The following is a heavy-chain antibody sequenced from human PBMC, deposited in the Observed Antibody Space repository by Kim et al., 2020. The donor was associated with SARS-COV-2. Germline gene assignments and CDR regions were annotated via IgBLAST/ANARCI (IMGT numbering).Heavy chain of an antibody. J-gene: IGHJ4*02. Sequence: SVKVSCKASGGTFSSYAISWVRQAPGQGLEWMGGIIPIFGTANYAQKFQGRVTITADESTSTAYMELSSLRSEDTAVYYCATSYSSGWWDYFDYWGQGTLVTVSS. V-gene: IGHV1-69*13. CDR1: GGTFSSYA. D-gene: IGHD6-19*01. CDR2: IIPIFGTA. CDR3: ATSYSSGWWDYFDY.